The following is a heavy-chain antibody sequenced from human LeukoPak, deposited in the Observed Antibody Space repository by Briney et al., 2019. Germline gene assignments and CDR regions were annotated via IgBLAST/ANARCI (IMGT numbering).Heavy chain of an antibody. V-gene: IGHV1-2*02. CDR3: AREWDYDILTGYYTWFDP. CDR2: INPNSGGT. Sequence: ASVRVSCKASGYTFTGYYMHWVRQAPGQGLEWMGWINPNSGGTNYAQKFQGRVTMTRDTSISTAYMELSRLRSDDTAVYYCAREWDYDILTGYYTWFDPWGQGTLVTVSS. D-gene: IGHD3-9*01. J-gene: IGHJ5*02. CDR1: GYTFTGYY.